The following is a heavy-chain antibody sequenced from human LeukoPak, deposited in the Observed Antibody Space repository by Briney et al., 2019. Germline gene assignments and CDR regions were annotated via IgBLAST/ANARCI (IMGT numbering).Heavy chain of an antibody. Sequence: GGSLRLSCAASGFTFSSYAMSWVRQAPGKGLEWVSGISWNSGSIGYADSVKGRFTISRDNAKNSLYLQMNSLRAGDTALYYCAKAASGFGELLSWFDPWGQGTLVTVSS. CDR3: AKAASGFGELLSWFDP. CDR2: ISWNSGSI. V-gene: IGHV3-9*01. CDR1: GFTFSSYA. J-gene: IGHJ5*02. D-gene: IGHD3-10*01.